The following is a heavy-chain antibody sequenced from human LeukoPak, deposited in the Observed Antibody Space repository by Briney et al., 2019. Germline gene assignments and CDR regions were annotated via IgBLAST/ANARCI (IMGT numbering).Heavy chain of an antibody. Sequence: SVKVSCKASGGTFSSYAISWVRQAPGQGLEWMGRIIPILGIANYAQKFQGRVTITADESTSTAYMELSSLRSEDTAVYYCARVGRAGIAVAGPSYYFDYWGQGTLVTVSS. CDR1: GGTFSSYA. CDR3: ARVGRAGIAVAGPSYYFDY. V-gene: IGHV1-69*04. D-gene: IGHD6-19*01. CDR2: IIPILGIA. J-gene: IGHJ4*02.